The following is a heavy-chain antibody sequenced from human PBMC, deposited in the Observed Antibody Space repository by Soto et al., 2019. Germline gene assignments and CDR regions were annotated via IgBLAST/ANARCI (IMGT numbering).Heavy chain of an antibody. CDR2: INSRSYK. CDR1: GFTFSSYS. Sequence: GGSLRLSCAASGFTFSSYSMNWVRQAPGKGLEWVTIINSRSYKYYVDSVKGRFTISRDNAKNSLYLQMNSLRAEDTAVYYCARDPVVVVAATVHDAFDIWGQGTMVTVSS. CDR3: ARDPVVVVAATVHDAFDI. J-gene: IGHJ3*02. D-gene: IGHD2-15*01. V-gene: IGHV3-21*01.